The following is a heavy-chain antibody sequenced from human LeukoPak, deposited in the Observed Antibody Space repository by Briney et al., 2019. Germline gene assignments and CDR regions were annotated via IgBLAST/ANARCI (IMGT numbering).Heavy chain of an antibody. J-gene: IGHJ4*02. D-gene: IGHD3-10*01. Sequence: GGSLRLSCAASGFPFSSYSMKWVPQAPGKGLEGGSSISCGSTYIYNAGSVKGRFTISRDHAQASLYPQMISLRAHDTAEYFFARVSGRLERQSVLEYWGEGTL. V-gene: IGHV3-21*01. CDR3: ARVSGRLERQSVLEY. CDR1: GFPFSSYS. CDR2: ISCGSTYI.